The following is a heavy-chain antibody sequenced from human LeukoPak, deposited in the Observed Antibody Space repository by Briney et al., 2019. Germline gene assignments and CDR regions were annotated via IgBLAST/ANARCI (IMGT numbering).Heavy chain of an antibody. Sequence: GGSLRLSCAASGFTFSSYWMSWVRQAPGKGLEWVANIKQDGSEKYYVDSVKGRFTISRDNTKNSLYLQMNSLSAEDTAVYYCARLKQWLVRDYYYYGMDVWGQGTTVTVSS. CDR2: IKQDGSEK. J-gene: IGHJ6*02. CDR3: ARLKQWLVRDYYYYGMDV. D-gene: IGHD6-19*01. CDR1: GFTFSSYW. V-gene: IGHV3-7*01.